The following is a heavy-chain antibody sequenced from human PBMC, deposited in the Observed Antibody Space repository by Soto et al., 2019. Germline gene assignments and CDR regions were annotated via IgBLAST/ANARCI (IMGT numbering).Heavy chain of an antibody. J-gene: IGHJ6*02. Sequence: GSLRLSCAASGFTFSSYGMHWVRQAPGKGLEWVAVISYDGSNKYYADSVKGRFTISRDNSKNTLYLQMNSLRAEDTAVYYCAKGGTIFRHGMDVWGQGTTVTVSS. CDR2: ISYDGSNK. CDR3: AKGGTIFRHGMDV. V-gene: IGHV3-30*18. D-gene: IGHD3-9*01. CDR1: GFTFSSYG.